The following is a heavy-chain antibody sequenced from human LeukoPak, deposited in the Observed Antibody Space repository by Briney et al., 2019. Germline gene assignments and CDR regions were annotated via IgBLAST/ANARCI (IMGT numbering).Heavy chain of an antibody. CDR2: IYYSGST. CDR3: ARRRAVEMATITVDY. V-gene: IGHV4-39*01. CDR1: GGSISSSSYY. J-gene: IGHJ4*02. Sequence: PSETLSLTCTVSGGSISSSSYYWGWLRQPPGKGLEWIGSIYYSGSTYYNPSLKSRVTISVDTSKNQFSLKLSSVTAADTAVYYCARRRAVEMATITVDYWGQGTLVTVSS. D-gene: IGHD5-24*01.